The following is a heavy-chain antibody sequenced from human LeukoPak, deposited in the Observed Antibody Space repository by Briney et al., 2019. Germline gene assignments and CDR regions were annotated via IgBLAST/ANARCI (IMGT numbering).Heavy chain of an antibody. V-gene: IGHV3-53*01. D-gene: IGHD3-22*01. Sequence: GGSLRLSCAASGFTVSSNYMSWVRQAPGKELEWISVIYSGGSTYYADSVKGRFTISRDNSKNTLYLQMNSLRAEDTAVYYCAGYDSSGYYYNWGQGTLVTVSS. CDR2: IYSGGST. CDR1: GFTVSSNY. CDR3: AGYDSSGYYYN. J-gene: IGHJ4*02.